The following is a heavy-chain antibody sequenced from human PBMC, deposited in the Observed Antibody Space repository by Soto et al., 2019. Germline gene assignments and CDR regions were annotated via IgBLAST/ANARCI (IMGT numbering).Heavy chain of an antibody. V-gene: IGHV3-23*01. CDR1: GFTFSSYA. CDR2: ISGSGGST. Sequence: GGSLRLSCAASGFTFSSYAMSWVRQAPGKGLEWVSAISGSGGSTYYADSVKGRFTISRDNAKNTLYLQMNSLRAEDTAVYYCARGHSHQSYYYYYYGMDVWGQGTTVTVSS. J-gene: IGHJ6*02. D-gene: IGHD1-26*01. CDR3: ARGHSHQSYYYYYYGMDV.